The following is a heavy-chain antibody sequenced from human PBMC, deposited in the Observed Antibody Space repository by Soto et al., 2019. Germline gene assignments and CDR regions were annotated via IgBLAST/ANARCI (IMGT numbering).Heavy chain of an antibody. J-gene: IGHJ6*02. V-gene: IGHV3-30-3*01. CDR2: ISYDGSNK. CDR3: ASHIAVAGPYYYYGMDV. Sequence: GGSLRLSCAACGFTFSSYAMHWVRQAPGKGLEWVAVISYDGSNKYYADSVKGRFTISRDNSKSTLYLQMNSLRAEDTAVYYCASHIAVAGPYYYYGMDVWGQGTTVTVSS. CDR1: GFTFSSYA. D-gene: IGHD6-19*01.